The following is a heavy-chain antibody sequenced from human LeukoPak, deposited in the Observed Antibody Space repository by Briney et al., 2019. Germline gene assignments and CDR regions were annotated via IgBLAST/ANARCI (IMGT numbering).Heavy chain of an antibody. CDR2: IYSGGST. CDR1: GFTVSSNY. CDR3: ARPPQGYSSGWYYFDY. Sequence: GGSLRLSCAASGFTVSSNYMSWVRQAPGKGLEWVSVIYSGGSTYYADSVKGRFTISRDNSKNTLYLQMNSLRAEDTAVYYGARPPQGYSSGWYYFDYWGQGTLVTVSS. J-gene: IGHJ4*02. D-gene: IGHD6-19*01. V-gene: IGHV3-53*01.